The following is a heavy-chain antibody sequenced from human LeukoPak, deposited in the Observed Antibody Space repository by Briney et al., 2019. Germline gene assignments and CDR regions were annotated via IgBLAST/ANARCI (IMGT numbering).Heavy chain of an antibody. J-gene: IGHJ4*02. CDR2: IYYSGST. Sequence: SETLSLTCTVSGGSISSGGYYWSWIRQPPGKGLEWIGYIYYSGSTNYNPSLKSRVTISVDTSKNQFSLKLSSVTAADTAVYYCASYLVVIATFDYWGQGTLVTVSS. CDR1: GGSISSGGYY. CDR3: ASYLVVIATFDY. D-gene: IGHD2-21*01. V-gene: IGHV4-61*08.